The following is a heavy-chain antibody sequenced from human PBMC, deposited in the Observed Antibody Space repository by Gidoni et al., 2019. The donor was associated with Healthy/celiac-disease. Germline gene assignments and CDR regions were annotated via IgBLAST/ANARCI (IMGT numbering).Heavy chain of an antibody. CDR1: GFTFDDDG. V-gene: IGHV3-20*01. CDR2: INWNGGST. J-gene: IGHJ6*02. D-gene: IGHD3-3*01. CDR3: ARGGSTGELRDYYGMDV. Sequence: EVQLVESGGGVVRPGGSLRLSCAASGFTFDDDGMSWVRQAPGKGLEWVSGINWNGGSTGYADSVKGRFTISRDNAKNSLYLQMNSLRAEDTALYHCARGGSTGELRDYYGMDVWGQGTTVTVSS.